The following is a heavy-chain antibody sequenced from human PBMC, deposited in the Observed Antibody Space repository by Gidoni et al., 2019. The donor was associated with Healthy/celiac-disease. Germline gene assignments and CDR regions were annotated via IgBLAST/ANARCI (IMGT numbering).Heavy chain of an antibody. D-gene: IGHD2-2*02. CDR1: GYTFTGYY. J-gene: IGHJ4*02. CDR3: ARESVRHRDIVVVPAAIRGFDFDY. Sequence: QAQLVQSGAEVKKPGASVKVSCKASGYTFTGYYMHWVRQAPGQGLEWMGWINPNSGGTNYAQKFQGRVTMTRDTSISTAYMELSRLRSDDTAVYYCARESVRHRDIVVVPAAIRGFDFDYWGQGTLVTVSS. V-gene: IGHV1-2*02. CDR2: INPNSGGT.